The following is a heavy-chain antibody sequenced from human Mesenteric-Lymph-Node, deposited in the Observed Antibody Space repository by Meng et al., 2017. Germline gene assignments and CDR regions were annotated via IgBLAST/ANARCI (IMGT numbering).Heavy chain of an antibody. CDR1: GFTFSSYS. Sequence: GESLKISCAASGFTFSSYSLNWVRRAPGKGLEWVSSISSSGSIYYVDSVNGRFTISRDNAKNSLYLQMNSLRAEDTAVYYCARDQGYSGSGVSVWDFDLWGRGALVTVSS. CDR3: ARDQGYSGSGVSVWDFDL. CDR2: ISSSGSI. J-gene: IGHJ2*01. V-gene: IGHV3-21*01. D-gene: IGHD3-10*01.